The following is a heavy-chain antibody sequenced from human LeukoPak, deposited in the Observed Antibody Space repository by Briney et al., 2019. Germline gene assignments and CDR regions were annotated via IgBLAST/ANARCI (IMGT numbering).Heavy chain of an antibody. V-gene: IGHV1-69*04. CDR1: GGTFSSYA. J-gene: IGHJ4*02. D-gene: IGHD2-21*02. CDR3: ARDLSGGDPAAGY. Sequence: ASVKVSCKAYGGTFSSYAISWVRQAPGQGLEWMGRIIPILGIANYAQKFQGRVTITADKSTSTAYMELSSLRSEDTAVYYCARDLSGGDPAAGYWGQGTLVTVSS. CDR2: IIPILGIA.